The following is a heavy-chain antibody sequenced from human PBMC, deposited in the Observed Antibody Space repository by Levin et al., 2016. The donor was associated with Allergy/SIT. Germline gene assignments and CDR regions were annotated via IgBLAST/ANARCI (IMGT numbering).Heavy chain of an antibody. J-gene: IGHJ6*02. Sequence: WVRQAPGQGLEWMGWIIAGNGNTKYSQKFQGRVTITRDTSASTVYMELSSLRSEDTAVYYCARPRAYYYYGMDVWGQGTTVTVSS. V-gene: IGHV1-3*01. CDR3: ARPRAYYYYGMDV. CDR2: IIAGNGNT.